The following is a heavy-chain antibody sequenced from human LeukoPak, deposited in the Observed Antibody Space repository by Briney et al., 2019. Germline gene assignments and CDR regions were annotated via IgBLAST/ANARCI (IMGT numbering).Heavy chain of an antibody. Sequence: ASVKVSCKASGYTFTSYGISWVRQAPGQGLEWMGWISAYNGNTNYAQKLQGRVTMTTDTSTSTAYMELSSLRSEDTAVYYCARDGRNSYGYKDAFDIWGQGTMVTVSS. V-gene: IGHV1-18*01. D-gene: IGHD5-18*01. J-gene: IGHJ3*02. CDR3: ARDGRNSYGYKDAFDI. CDR2: ISAYNGNT. CDR1: GYTFTSYG.